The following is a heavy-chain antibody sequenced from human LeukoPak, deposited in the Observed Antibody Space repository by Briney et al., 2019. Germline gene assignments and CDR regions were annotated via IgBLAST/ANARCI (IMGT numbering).Heavy chain of an antibody. CDR2: IYYSGST. V-gene: IGHV4-59*01. J-gene: IGHJ3*02. D-gene: IGHD3-22*01. Sequence: SETLSLTCTVSGGSITIYYWSWIRQPPGKGLEWIGYIYYSGSTNYNPSLKSRVTISVDTSKNQFSLKLSSVTAADTAVYYCAREGIGGDSSGPTNAFDIWGQGTMVTVSS. CDR3: AREGIGGDSSGPTNAFDI. CDR1: GGSITIYY.